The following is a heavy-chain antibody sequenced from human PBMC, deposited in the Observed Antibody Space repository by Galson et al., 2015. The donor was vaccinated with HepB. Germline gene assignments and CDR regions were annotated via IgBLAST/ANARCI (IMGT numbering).Heavy chain of an antibody. V-gene: IGHV3-23*01. CDR2: ITPSGDNT. CDR1: GFTFSYYA. J-gene: IGHJ4*02. D-gene: IGHD6-19*01. Sequence: SLRLSCAASGFTFSYYAMSWVRQAPGKGLEWVSAITPSGDNTYSADSMKGRFTISRDNSRNTLFLQMNNLRADDTAIDFCAKVFPEKTDGWYRQALYYFDSWGQGTRVTVSS. CDR3: AKVFPEKTDGWYRQALYYFDS.